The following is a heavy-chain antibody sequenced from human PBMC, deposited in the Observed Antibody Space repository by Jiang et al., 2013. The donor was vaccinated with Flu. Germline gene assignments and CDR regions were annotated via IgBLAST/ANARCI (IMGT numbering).Heavy chain of an antibody. CDR2: IYYSGST. Sequence: GLVKPSQTLSLTCNVSGGSITSGGYYWSWIRQHPGKGLEWIGYIYYSGSTYYNPSLKSRVIISVDPSKNQFSLKLSSATAADTAVYYCARSGDGYNLDYWGQGTLVTVSS. CDR3: ARSGDGYNLDY. V-gene: IGHV4-31*03. J-gene: IGHJ4*02. CDR1: GGSITSGGYY. D-gene: IGHD5-24*01.